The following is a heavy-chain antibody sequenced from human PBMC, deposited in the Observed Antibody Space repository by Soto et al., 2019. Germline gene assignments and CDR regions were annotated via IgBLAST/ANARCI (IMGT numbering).Heavy chain of an antibody. CDR2: ISSSGSTI. CDR1: GFTFSSYE. V-gene: IGHV3-48*03. J-gene: IGHJ6*02. D-gene: IGHD3-10*01. CDR3: ARGATRYYYGSGSNPPDV. Sequence: HPGGSLRLSCAASGFTFSSYEMNWVRQAPGKGLEWVSYISSSGSTIYYADSVKGRFTISRDNAKNSLYLQMNSLRAEDTAVYYCARGATRYYYGSGSNPPDVWGQGTTVTVSS.